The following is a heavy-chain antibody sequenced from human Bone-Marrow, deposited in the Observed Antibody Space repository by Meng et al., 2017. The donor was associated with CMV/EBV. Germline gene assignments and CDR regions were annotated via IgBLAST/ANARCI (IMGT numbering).Heavy chain of an antibody. Sequence: GGSLRLSCAASGFTFSSYSMNWVRQAPGKGLEWVSSISSSSSYIYYADSVKGRFTISRDNAKISLYRQMNSLRADDTAVYYCARGGYGSGSTYYYYYYGMDVWGQGTTVTVSS. CDR1: GFTFSSYS. D-gene: IGHD3-10*01. CDR3: ARGGYGSGSTYYYYYYGMDV. CDR2: ISSSSSYI. J-gene: IGHJ6*02. V-gene: IGHV3-21*01.